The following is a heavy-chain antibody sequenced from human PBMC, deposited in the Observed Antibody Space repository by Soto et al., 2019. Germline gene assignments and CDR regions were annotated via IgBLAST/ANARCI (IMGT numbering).Heavy chain of an antibody. Sequence: PGGSLRLSCAASGFTFSSYGTHWVRQAPGKGLEWVAVIWYDGSNKYYADSVKGRFTISRDNSKNTLYLQMNSLRAEDTAVYYCARDLVVAGAYYYYGMDVWGQGTTVTVSS. V-gene: IGHV3-33*01. J-gene: IGHJ6*02. CDR1: GFTFSSYG. D-gene: IGHD2-21*01. CDR3: ARDLVVAGAYYYYGMDV. CDR2: IWYDGSNK.